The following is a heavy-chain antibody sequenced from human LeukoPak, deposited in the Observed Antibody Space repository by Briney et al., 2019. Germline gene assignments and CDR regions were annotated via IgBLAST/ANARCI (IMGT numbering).Heavy chain of an antibody. CDR2: IKEDGSEK. J-gene: IGHJ4*02. Sequence: GGSLRLSRAASGFTFSNYWMSWVRQSPGKGLEWVANIKEDGSEKYYVDSAKGRFTISRDNAKNSLSLQLNSLRAEDTAVYYCARAYYYDSGNYYNPTSSFDYWGQGTLVTVSS. CDR3: ARAYYYDSGNYYNPTSSFDY. V-gene: IGHV3-7*04. CDR1: GFTFSNYW. D-gene: IGHD3-10*01.